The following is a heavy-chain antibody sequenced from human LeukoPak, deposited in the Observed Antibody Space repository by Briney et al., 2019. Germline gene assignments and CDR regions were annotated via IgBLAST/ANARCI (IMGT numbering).Heavy chain of an antibody. D-gene: IGHD5-12*01. CDR1: GYSFSSYW. Sequence: GESLKISCKGTGYSFSSYWIGWVCQMPGKGLEWMGIIHPGDSDTRYSPSFQGQVTISADRSINTAYLQWSSLKASDTAIYYCARHFSGYSYFDYWGQGTLVTVSS. J-gene: IGHJ4*02. V-gene: IGHV5-51*01. CDR2: IHPGDSDT. CDR3: ARHFSGYSYFDY.